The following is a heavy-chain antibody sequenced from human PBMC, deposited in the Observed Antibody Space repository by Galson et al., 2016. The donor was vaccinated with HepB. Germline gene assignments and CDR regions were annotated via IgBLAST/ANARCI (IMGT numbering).Heavy chain of an antibody. Sequence: SLRLSCAASGFTFSNYWMSWVRQAPGKGLEWLANIKKDGSEKYYVDSVKGRFSISRDNAKNSLYLQMNSLRAEDTAVYYCARILDYGAYAMDVWGEGTTVTVSS. CDR2: IKKDGSEK. J-gene: IGHJ6*04. CDR3: ARILDYGAYAMDV. V-gene: IGHV3-7*01. D-gene: IGHD4-17*01. CDR1: GFTFSNYW.